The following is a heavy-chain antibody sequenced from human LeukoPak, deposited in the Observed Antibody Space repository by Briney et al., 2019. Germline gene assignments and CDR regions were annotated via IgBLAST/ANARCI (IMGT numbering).Heavy chain of an antibody. Sequence: GGSLRLSCAASGFTYSSSAMSWVRQAPGKGLEWVSAISLSGVNTYYADSVKGRFTISRDVSKNTLYLQMNSLRAEDTAVYYCAKDRVGLDYWGQGSLVTVSS. CDR1: GFTYSSSA. CDR2: ISLSGVNT. J-gene: IGHJ4*02. CDR3: AKDRVGLDY. D-gene: IGHD1-26*01. V-gene: IGHV3-23*01.